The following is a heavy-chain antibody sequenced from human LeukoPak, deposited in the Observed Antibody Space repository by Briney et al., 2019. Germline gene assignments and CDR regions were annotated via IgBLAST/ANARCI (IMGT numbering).Heavy chain of an antibody. CDR3: APNFWSGYLTDY. Sequence: GGCLRLSCAASGFTFSSYSMNWVRQAPGKGLEWVSHITASGTAMFYADSVKGRFTISRDNAKNSLYLQMNSLRDEDTAVYYCAPNFWSGYLTDYWGQGTLVTVSS. CDR1: GFTFSSYS. D-gene: IGHD3-3*01. V-gene: IGHV3-48*02. J-gene: IGHJ4*02. CDR2: ITASGTAM.